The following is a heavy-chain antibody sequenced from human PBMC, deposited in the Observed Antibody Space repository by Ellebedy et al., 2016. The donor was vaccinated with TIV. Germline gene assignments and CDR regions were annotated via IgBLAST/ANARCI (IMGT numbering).Heavy chain of an antibody. J-gene: IGHJ3*02. V-gene: IGHV4-39*01. CDR2: LYYSGRT. D-gene: IGHD5-24*01. CDR1: GGSISRSSYY. Sequence: MPSETLSLTCTVSGGSISRSSYYWGWIRQPPGKGLDWIGSLYYSGRTYYNPSLKSRVTISVDTSKNQFSLKLSSVTAPYTALYYCARQGPRWLQLPRFAFDIWGQGTMVTVSS. CDR3: ARQGPRWLQLPRFAFDI.